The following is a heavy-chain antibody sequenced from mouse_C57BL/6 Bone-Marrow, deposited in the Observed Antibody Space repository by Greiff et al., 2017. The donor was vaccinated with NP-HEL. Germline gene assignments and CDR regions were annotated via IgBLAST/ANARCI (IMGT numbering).Heavy chain of an antibody. V-gene: IGHV14-3*01. Sequence: VHVKQSVAELVRPGASVKLSCTASGFNIKNTYMHWVMQSPEQGLEWIGRIDPANGNTKYAPKFQGKATLTVDTSSNTAYMQLSSLTSEDSAVYYYARLTLYFDYWGQGTTLTVSS. CDR1: GFNIKNTY. CDR2: IDPANGNT. CDR3: ARLTLYFDY. J-gene: IGHJ2*01. D-gene: IGHD4-1*01.